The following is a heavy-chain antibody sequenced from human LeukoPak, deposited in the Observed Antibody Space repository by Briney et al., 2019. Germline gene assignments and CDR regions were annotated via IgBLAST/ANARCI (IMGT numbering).Heavy chain of an antibody. Sequence: GRSLRLSCAASGFTFSSYGMHWVRQAPGKGLEWVAVISYDGSNKYYADSVKGRFTISRDNSKNTLYLQMNSLRAEDTAVYYCAKNSGEQTLGWDDSSEDAFDIWGQGTTVTASS. CDR3: AKNSGEQTLGWDDSSEDAFDI. V-gene: IGHV3-30*18. CDR1: GFTFSSYG. CDR2: ISYDGSNK. J-gene: IGHJ3*02. D-gene: IGHD3-22*01.